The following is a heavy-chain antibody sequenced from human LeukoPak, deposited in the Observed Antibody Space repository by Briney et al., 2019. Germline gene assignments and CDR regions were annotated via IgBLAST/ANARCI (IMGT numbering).Heavy chain of an antibody. CDR3: ARQVVAVAGTGYFDY. CDR1: GGSFSDYY. V-gene: IGHV4-34*01. CDR2: IYYSGST. Sequence: SETLSLTCAVYGGSFSDYYWSWMRQPPGKGLEWIGSIYYSGSTYYNASLKSRGTISVDTSKNQFSLKLNSVTAADTAVYFCARQVVAVAGTGYFDYWGQGTLVTVSS. D-gene: IGHD6-19*01. J-gene: IGHJ4*02.